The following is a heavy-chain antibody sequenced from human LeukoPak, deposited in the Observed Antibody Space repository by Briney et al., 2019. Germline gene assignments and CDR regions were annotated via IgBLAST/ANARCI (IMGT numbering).Heavy chain of an antibody. D-gene: IGHD6-13*01. CDR3: ARPLGITAAPR. CDR1: GGSFSDYY. CDR2: INHSGST. V-gene: IGHV4-34*01. J-gene: IGHJ4*02. Sequence: SETLSLTCAVYGGSFSDYYWSWIRQPPGKGLEWIGEINHSGSTNYNPSLKSRVTISVDTSKNLFSLKLSSVTAADTAVYYCARPLGITAAPRWGQGTLVTVSS.